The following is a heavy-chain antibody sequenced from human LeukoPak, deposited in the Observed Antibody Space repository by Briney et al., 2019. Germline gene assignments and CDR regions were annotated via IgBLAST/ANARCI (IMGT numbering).Heavy chain of an antibody. J-gene: IGHJ3*02. CDR2: INPSGGST. CDR1: GYTFTSYY. Sequence: ASVKVSCKASGYTFTSYYMHWVRQAPGQGLEWMGIINPSGGSTSYAQKFQGRVTMTRDTSTSTVYVELSSLRSEDTAVYYCARSHCTNGVCYDAFDIWGQGTMVTVSS. V-gene: IGHV1-46*01. D-gene: IGHD2-8*01. CDR3: ARSHCTNGVCYDAFDI.